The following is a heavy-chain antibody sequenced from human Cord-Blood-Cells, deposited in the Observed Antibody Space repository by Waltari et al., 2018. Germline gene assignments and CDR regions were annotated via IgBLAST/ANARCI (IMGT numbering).Heavy chain of an antibody. Sequence: QLQLQESGPGLVKPSETLSLTCTVSGGSISSSSYYWGWIRQPPGKGLEGIGSIYCRWATYYNPSLKSRGTISVDTAKTQFSLSVRSVTAADTAVYYCATPRYYDSSGYYYWGQGTLVTVSS. CDR2: IYCRWAT. J-gene: IGHJ4*02. D-gene: IGHD3-22*01. V-gene: IGHV4-39*07. CDR3: ATPRYYDSSGYYY. CDR1: GGSISSSSYY.